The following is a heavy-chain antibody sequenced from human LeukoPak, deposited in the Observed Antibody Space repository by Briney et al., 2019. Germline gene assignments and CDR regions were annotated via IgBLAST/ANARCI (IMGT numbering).Heavy chain of an antibody. D-gene: IGHD3-10*01. J-gene: IGHJ4*02. CDR1: GGSIRSYY. CDR2: IYYSGST. V-gene: IGHV4-59*01. CDR3: ASGYLWFGEFDY. Sequence: SETLSHTCTVSGGSIRSYYWSWIRQPPGKGLEWIGYIYYSGSTNYNPPLKSRVTISLDTSKNQFSLKLSSVTAADTAVYYCASGYLWFGEFDYWGQGTLVTVSS.